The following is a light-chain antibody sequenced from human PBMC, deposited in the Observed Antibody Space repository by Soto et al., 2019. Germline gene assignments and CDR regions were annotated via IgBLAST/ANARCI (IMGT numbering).Light chain of an antibody. V-gene: IGKV1-39*01. Sequence: DIQMTQSPSSLSASVGDRVTITCRASQSISSYLNWYQQKPGKAPKLLIYAASSLQSGVPSRFSGSGSGTDFTLTISSLQPEDFATYYCQQRKTFGQGTQVEIK. CDR3: QQRKT. J-gene: IGKJ1*01. CDR2: AAS. CDR1: QSISSY.